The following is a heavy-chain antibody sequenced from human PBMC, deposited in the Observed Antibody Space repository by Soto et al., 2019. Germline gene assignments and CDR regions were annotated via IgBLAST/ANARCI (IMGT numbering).Heavy chain of an antibody. CDR3: ARREIQGPIDY. V-gene: IGHV4-28*01. CDR1: GYSISSSNW. CDR2: IYYSGTT. J-gene: IGHJ4*02. Sequence: QVQLQESGPGLVKPSDTLSLTCAVSGYSISSSNWWGWIRQPPGKGLEWIGYIYYSGTTYYNPSLKTRXTXSXXTSKNQFSLKLPSVTAVDTAVYYCARREIQGPIDYWGQGTLVTVSS. D-gene: IGHD1-26*01.